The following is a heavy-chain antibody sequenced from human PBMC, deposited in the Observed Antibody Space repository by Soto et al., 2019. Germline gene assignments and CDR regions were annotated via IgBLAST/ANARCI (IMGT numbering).Heavy chain of an antibody. D-gene: IGHD1-26*01. CDR1: GFTFSSYA. CDR2: ISYDGSNK. J-gene: IGHJ3*02. Sequence: GGSLRLSCAASGFTFSSYAMHWVRQAPGKGLEWVAVISYDGSNKYYADSVKGRFTISRDNSKNTLYLQMNSLRAEDTAVYYCAREDPSPSIVGARGAFDIWGQGTMVTVSS. CDR3: AREDPSPSIVGARGAFDI. V-gene: IGHV3-30-3*01.